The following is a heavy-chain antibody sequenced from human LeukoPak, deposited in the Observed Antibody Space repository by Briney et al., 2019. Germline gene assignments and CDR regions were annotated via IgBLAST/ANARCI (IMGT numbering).Heavy chain of an antibody. V-gene: IGHV4-61*02. CDR2: IYTTGGT. CDR1: GGSISSSSYY. Sequence: PSETLSLTCTVSGGSISSSSYYWSWIRQPAGKGLEWIGRIYTTGGTKYNPSLKSRVTISVDRSKNQFSLRLSSVTAADTAVYFCARGPYSYDSSCAFDIWGQGTMVTVSS. CDR3: ARGPYSYDSSCAFDI. D-gene: IGHD3-22*01. J-gene: IGHJ3*02.